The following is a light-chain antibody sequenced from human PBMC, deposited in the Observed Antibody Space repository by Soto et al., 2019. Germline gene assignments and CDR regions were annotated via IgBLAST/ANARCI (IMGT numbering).Light chain of an antibody. CDR1: SSDVGGYNY. J-gene: IGLJ1*01. V-gene: IGLV2-14*01. CDR3: TSYTSSFTHL. CDR2: EVS. Sequence: SALTQPASVSGSPGQPITISCTGTSSDVGGYNYVSWYQQHPGKAPKLMIFEVSNRPSGVSNRFSGSKSGNTASLTISGLQTEDEADYYCTSYTSSFTHLFGTGTKVTVL.